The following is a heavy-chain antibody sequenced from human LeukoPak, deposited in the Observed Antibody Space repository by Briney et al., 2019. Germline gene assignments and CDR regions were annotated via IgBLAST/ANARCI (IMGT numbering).Heavy chain of an antibody. D-gene: IGHD3-3*02. CDR2: IGQDGSET. CDR3: ASVCISSYTLIDY. V-gene: IGHV3-7*01. Sequence: GGSLRLSCEASAFVLSNYWMSWVRQAPGKGLEWVANIGQDGSETNYLDSVKGRFTISRDNAKNSLYLQMNGLRAEDTAVYYCASVCISSYTLIDYWGQGTLVTVSS. CDR1: AFVLSNYW. J-gene: IGHJ4*02.